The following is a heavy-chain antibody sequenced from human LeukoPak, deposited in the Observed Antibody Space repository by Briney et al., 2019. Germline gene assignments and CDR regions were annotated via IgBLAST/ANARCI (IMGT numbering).Heavy chain of an antibody. CDR2: MYYSGST. CDR1: GGSFSSSSYY. D-gene: IGHD5-24*01. CDR3: ARHFDRDGYKSNAFDI. J-gene: IGHJ3*02. V-gene: IGHV4-39*01. Sequence: PSETLSLTCTVSGGSFSSSSYYWGWIRQPPGKGLEWIGSMYYSGSTYYNASLRSRVTISVDTSKNQFSLKLSSVTAADTAVYYCARHFDRDGYKSNAFDIWGQGTMVTASS.